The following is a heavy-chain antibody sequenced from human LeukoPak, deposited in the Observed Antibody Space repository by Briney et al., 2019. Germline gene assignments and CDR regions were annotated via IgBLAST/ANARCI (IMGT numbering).Heavy chain of an antibody. CDR2: IYYSGST. CDR3: ARERIQYYDFWSGYPTSYYYYGMDV. D-gene: IGHD3-3*01. J-gene: IGHJ6*02. Sequence: SETLSLTCTVSGGSISSYYWSWIRQPPGKGLEWIGYIYYSGSTNYNTSLKSRVTISVDTSKNQFSLKLSSVTAADTAVYYCARERIQYYDFWSGYPTSYYYYGMDVWGQGTTVTVSS. V-gene: IGHV4-59*01. CDR1: GGSISSYY.